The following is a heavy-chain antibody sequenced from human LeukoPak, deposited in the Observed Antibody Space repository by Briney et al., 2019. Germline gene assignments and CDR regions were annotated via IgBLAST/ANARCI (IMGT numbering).Heavy chain of an antibody. CDR1: GYTFTGYY. D-gene: IGHD3-10*01. CDR3: AREGITMVRGVIQTMDV. V-gene: IGHV1-2*02. J-gene: IGHJ6*03. Sequence: GASVKVSCKASGYTFTGYYMHWVRQAPGQGLEWMGWINPNSGGTNYAQKFQGRVTMTRDTSISTAYMELSRLRSDDTAVYYCAREGITMVRGVIQTMDVWGKGTTVTISS. CDR2: INPNSGGT.